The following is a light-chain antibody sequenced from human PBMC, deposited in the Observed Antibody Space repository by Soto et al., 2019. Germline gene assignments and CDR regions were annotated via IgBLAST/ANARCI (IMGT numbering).Light chain of an antibody. CDR3: VLYMGSGPL. Sequence: QTVVAQEPSFSVSPGGTVTLTCGLSSGSVSISYYPSWYQQTPGQAPRTLIYRTNTRSSGVPDRFSGSILGNKAALTITGAQADDESDYYCVLYMGSGPLFGGATKLSVL. CDR2: RTN. CDR1: SGSVSISYY. J-gene: IGLJ2*01. V-gene: IGLV8-61*01.